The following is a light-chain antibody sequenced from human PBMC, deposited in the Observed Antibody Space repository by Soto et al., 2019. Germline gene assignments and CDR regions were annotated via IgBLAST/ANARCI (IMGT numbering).Light chain of an antibody. J-gene: IGKJ2*01. CDR1: QDISNY. CDR3: QQLKRCPDT. CDR2: DAS. V-gene: IGKV1-9*01. Sequence: IQLTQSPSSLSASVGDRATITCRASQDISNYLAWYQQKPGQAPKLLIYDASTLQRGVPPRFSGSGSGTDFTLTISSLQPEDFATYYCQQLKRCPDTFGQGTKLVIK.